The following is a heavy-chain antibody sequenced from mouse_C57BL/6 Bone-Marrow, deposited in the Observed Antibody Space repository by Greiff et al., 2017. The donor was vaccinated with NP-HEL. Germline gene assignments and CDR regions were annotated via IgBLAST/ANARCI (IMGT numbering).Heavy chain of an antibody. CDR1: GYTFTSYW. CDR3: ARWGLTTVVGDHYAMDY. CDR2: IDPSDSYT. Sequence: QVQLQQPGAELVMPGASVKLSCKASGYTFTSYWMHWVKQRPGQGLEWIGEIDPSDSYTNYNQKFKGKSTLTVDKSSSTAYMQLSSLTSEDSAFYYCARWGLTTVVGDHYAMDYWGQGTSVTVSS. J-gene: IGHJ4*01. D-gene: IGHD1-1*01. V-gene: IGHV1-69*01.